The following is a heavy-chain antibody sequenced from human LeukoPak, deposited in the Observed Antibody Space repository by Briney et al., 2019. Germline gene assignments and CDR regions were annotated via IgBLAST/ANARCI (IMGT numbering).Heavy chain of an antibody. CDR1: GGSITSYY. CDR2: IHSSGGT. CDR3: AREFSGTSIAARVFDS. D-gene: IGHD6-6*01. J-gene: IGHJ4*02. Sequence: PSEALSLTCTVSGGSITSYYWTYIRQPAGTGLEWIGRIHSSGGTNYSPSLKSRVTMSLDTSKNQFSLNLSSVTAADTAIYYCAREFSGTSIAARVFDSWGQGTLVTVSS. V-gene: IGHV4-4*07.